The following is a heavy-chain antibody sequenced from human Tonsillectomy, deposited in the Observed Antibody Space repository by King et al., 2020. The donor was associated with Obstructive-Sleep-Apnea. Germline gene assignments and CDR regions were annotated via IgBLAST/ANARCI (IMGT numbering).Heavy chain of an antibody. CDR2: ISSSSSYI. J-gene: IGHJ4*02. Sequence: VQLVESGGGLVKPGGSLRLSCAASGFTFSSYSMNWVRQAPGKGLEWVSSISSSSSYIYYADSVKGRFTISRDNAKNSLYLQMNSLRAEDTAVYYCAGDYLPLSIAAPCHWGQGTLVTVSS. V-gene: IGHV3-21*01. D-gene: IGHD6-6*01. CDR1: GFTFSSYS. CDR3: AGDYLPLSIAAPCH.